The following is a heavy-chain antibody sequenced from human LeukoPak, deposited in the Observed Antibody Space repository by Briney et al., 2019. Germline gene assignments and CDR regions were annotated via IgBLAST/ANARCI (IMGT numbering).Heavy chain of an antibody. CDR2: FDPEDGET. CDR1: GYTLTELS. D-gene: IGHD3-22*01. V-gene: IGHV1-24*01. J-gene: IGHJ3*02. Sequence: ASVKVSCKVSGYTLTELSMHWVRQAPGKGFEWMGGFDPEDGETIYAQKFQGRVTMTEDTSTDTAYMELSSLRSEDTAVYYCATQPYYYDSSGYAFDIWGQGTMVTVSS. CDR3: ATQPYYYDSSGYAFDI.